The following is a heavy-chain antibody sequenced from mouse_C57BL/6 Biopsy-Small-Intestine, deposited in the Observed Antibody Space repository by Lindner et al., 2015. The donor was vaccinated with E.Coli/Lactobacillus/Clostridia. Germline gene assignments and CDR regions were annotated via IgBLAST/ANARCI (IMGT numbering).Heavy chain of an antibody. CDR2: INPSSGYT. V-gene: IGHV1-7*01. D-gene: IGHD2-4*01. J-gene: IGHJ4*01. Sequence: VQLQESGAELAKPGASVKLSCRASGYTFTSYWIHWVKQRPGQGLEWIGYINPSSGYTKYNQKFKDKATLTADKSSSTAYMQLSSLTYEDSAVHYCAGNDYDHYYAMDYWGQGTSVTVSS. CDR3: AGNDYDHYYAMDY. CDR1: GYTFTSYW.